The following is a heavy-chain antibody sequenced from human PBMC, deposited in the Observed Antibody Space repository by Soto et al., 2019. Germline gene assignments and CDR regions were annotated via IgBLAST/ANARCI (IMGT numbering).Heavy chain of an antibody. D-gene: IGHD3-10*01. CDR3: ARDKITCLFDH. V-gene: IGHV4-34*01. CDR1: GRSFSGYY. Sequence: PSDTLSLTFGAYGRSFSGYYWTWIRQPPGTGLEWIGEINHSGSTNYNPSLKSRVTISVDTSKNQFSLKLTSVTAADTAVYYCARDKITCLFDHWGHGTLFIVS. CDR2: INHSGST. J-gene: IGHJ4*01.